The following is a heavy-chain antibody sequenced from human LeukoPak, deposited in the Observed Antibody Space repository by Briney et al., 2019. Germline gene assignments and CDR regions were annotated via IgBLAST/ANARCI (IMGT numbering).Heavy chain of an antibody. D-gene: IGHD1-7*01. CDR1: GGSITSYY. Sequence: SETLSLTCTVSGGSITSYYWSWIRQSAGKGLEWIGRIYTSGSTHYNPSLKSRVTMSVDTSKNQFSLNLGSVTAADTAVYYCARLITGTTTAFDIWGQGTMVTVSS. CDR2: IYTSGST. CDR3: ARLITGTTTAFDI. V-gene: IGHV4-4*07. J-gene: IGHJ3*02.